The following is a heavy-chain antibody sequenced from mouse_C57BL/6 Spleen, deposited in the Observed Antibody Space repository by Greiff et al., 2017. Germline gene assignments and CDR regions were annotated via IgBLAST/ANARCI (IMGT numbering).Heavy chain of an antibody. CDR2: INPSSGYT. J-gene: IGHJ1*03. CDR3: ATNWAFDV. V-gene: IGHV1-4*01. Sequence: QVQLQQSGAELARPGASVKMSCKASGYTFTSYTMPWVQQRPGQGLEWIGYINPSSGYTKYNQKFKDKATLTADKSSSTAYMQLSSLTSEDSAVYYCATNWAFDVWGTGTTVTVSS. CDR1: GYTFTSYT.